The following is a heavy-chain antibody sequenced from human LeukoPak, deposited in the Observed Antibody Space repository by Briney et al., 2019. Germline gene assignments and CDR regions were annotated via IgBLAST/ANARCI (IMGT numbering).Heavy chain of an antibody. CDR2: TYYRSKWYN. J-gene: IGHJ4*02. V-gene: IGHV6-1*01. CDR3: AREAVGGYDRPLDY. CDR1: GDSVSSKSVA. D-gene: IGHD5-12*01. Sequence: SQTLSLTCAISGDSVSSKSVAWNWIRQSPSGGLEWLGRTYYRSKWYNDFALSVQSRININPDTSKNQFSLQLNSVTPEDTAVYYCAREAVGGYDRPLDYWGQGTLVTVSS.